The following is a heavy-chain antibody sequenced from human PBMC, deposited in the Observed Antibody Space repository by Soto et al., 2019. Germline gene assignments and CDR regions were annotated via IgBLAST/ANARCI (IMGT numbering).Heavy chain of an antibody. CDR1: GFTFSSYG. V-gene: IGHV3-33*01. CDR3: ARDRTTVTTSSYYYYGMDV. Sequence: GGSLRLYCAASGFTFSSYGMHWVRQAPGKGLEWVAVIWYDGSNKYYADSVKGRFTISRDNSKNTLYLQMNSLRAEDTAVYYCARDRTTVTTSSYYYYGMDVWGQGTTVTVSS. CDR2: IWYDGSNK. D-gene: IGHD4-17*01. J-gene: IGHJ6*02.